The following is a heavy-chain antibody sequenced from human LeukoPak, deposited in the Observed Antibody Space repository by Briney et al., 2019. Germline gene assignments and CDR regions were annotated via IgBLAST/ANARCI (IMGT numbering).Heavy chain of an antibody. CDR3: ARDAPYGSGSYKPFDY. J-gene: IGHJ4*02. CDR1: GGSFSGYY. CDR2: INHSGST. D-gene: IGHD3-10*01. V-gene: IGHV4-34*01. Sequence: SETLSLTCAVYGGSFSGYYWSWIRQPPGKGLEWIGEINHSGSTNYNPSLKSRVTISVDTSKNQFSLKLSSVTAADTAVYYCARDAPYGSGSYKPFDYWGQGTLVTVSS.